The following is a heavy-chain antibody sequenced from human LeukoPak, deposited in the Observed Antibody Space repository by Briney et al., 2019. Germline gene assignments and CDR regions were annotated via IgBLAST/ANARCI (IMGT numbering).Heavy chain of an antibody. D-gene: IGHD5/OR15-5a*01. CDR2: IYYSGST. Sequence: PSETLSLTCTVSGGSISSYYWSWIRQPPGKGLEWIGYIYYSGSTNYNPSLKSRVTISVDTSKNEFSLRLSSVTTADTAVYYCAGRYLRPGAAFDIWGQGTMVTVPS. CDR3: AGRYLRPGAAFDI. CDR1: GGSISSYY. V-gene: IGHV4-59*01. J-gene: IGHJ3*02.